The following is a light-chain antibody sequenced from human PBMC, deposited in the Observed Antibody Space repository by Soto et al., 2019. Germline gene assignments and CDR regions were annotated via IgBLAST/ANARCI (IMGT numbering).Light chain of an antibody. CDR2: DVS. J-gene: IGLJ1*01. CDR3: SSYTSTSTYV. V-gene: IGLV2-18*02. CDR1: SSDVGTYTR. Sequence: QSALTQPPSVSGSPGQSVAISCTGTSSDVGTYTRVSWYQQPPGTAPRLMIYDVSNPPSGVPDRFSGSKSGNTASLTISGLQDEDEADYYCSSYTSTSTYVFGTGTKVTVL.